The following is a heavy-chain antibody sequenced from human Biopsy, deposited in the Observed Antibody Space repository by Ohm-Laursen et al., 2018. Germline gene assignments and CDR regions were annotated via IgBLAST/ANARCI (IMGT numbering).Heavy chain of an antibody. CDR1: GGSISSYY. CDR2: IYYSGST. Sequence: SDTLSLTCTVSGGSISSYYWNWIRQPPGKGLEWIGDIYYSGSTKYNPSLKSRVTISVDMSKSQLSLKLTSVTTADTAVYYCARATNSTGWPYYYFYGMDVWGQGTTVTVSS. CDR3: ARATNSTGWPYYYFYGMDV. V-gene: IGHV4-59*07. D-gene: IGHD2/OR15-2a*01. J-gene: IGHJ6*02.